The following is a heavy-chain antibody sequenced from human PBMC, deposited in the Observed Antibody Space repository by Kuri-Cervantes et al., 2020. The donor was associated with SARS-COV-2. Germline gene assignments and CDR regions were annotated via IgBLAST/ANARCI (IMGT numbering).Heavy chain of an antibody. CDR1: GGTFTSYA. V-gene: IGHV1-69*05. CDR3: ARDNPPNNWKDHYNYVMDP. Sequence: SVKVSCKASGGTFTSYAISWVRQAPGQGLEWMGGIIPIFGTANYAQKFQGRVTMTRDTSTSTAYMELSSLRSQDTAVYYCARDNPPNNWKDHYNYVMDPWGQGTTVTVSS. D-gene: IGHD1-20*01. CDR2: IIPIFGTA. J-gene: IGHJ6*02.